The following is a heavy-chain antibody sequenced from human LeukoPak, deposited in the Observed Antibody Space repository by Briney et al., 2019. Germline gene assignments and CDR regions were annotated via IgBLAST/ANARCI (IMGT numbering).Heavy chain of an antibody. V-gene: IGHV1-3*01. J-gene: IGHJ4*02. CDR1: GYTFTSYA. D-gene: IGHD2-21*01. CDR2: INAGNGDT. CDR3: ARGGPSVITDY. Sequence: ASVKVSCKASGYTFTSYAMHWVRQAPGQRLEWMGWINAGNGDTKYSQKFQGRVTITRDTSASTAYMELSSLRSEDTAVYYCARGGPSVITDYWGQGTLVTVSS.